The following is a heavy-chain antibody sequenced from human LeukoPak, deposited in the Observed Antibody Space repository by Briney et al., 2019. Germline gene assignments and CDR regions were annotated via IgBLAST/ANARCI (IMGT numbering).Heavy chain of an antibody. CDR3: ASGDGFQCDDAFDI. CDR1: GGTFSSYA. D-gene: IGHD2-21*01. V-gene: IGHV1-69*13. CDR2: IIPIFGTA. Sequence: SVKVSCKASGGTFSSYAISWVRQAPGQGLEWMGGIIPIFGTANYAQKFQGRVTITADESTSTAYMELSSLRSEDTAVYYCASGDGFQCDDAFDIWGQGTMVTVSS. J-gene: IGHJ3*02.